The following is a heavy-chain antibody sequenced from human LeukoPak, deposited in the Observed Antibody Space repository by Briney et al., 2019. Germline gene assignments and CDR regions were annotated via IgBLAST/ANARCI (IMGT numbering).Heavy chain of an antibody. V-gene: IGHV4-59*01. Sequence: PSETLSLTCIVSGGSISSFSWSWIRQPPGKGLEWIGYIYYSGSTNYNPSLKSRVTISVDTSKNQFSLKLNSVTAADTAVYYCARDPGGSGSCRRRGFDPWGQGTLVTVSS. CDR2: IYYSGST. CDR1: GGSISSFS. J-gene: IGHJ5*02. D-gene: IGHD3-10*01. CDR3: ARDPGGSGSCRRRGFDP.